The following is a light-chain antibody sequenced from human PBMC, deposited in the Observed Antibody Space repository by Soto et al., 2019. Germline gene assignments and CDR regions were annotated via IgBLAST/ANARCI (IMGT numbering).Light chain of an antibody. V-gene: IGLV1-40*01. CDR1: SSNIGAGDD. CDR3: QSYDTSLSGVI. CDR2: ADN. J-gene: IGLJ2*01. Sequence: QSVLTQTPSVSGAPGQRITMSFTGSSSNIGAGDDGHWYQQVPGAAPRLLIYADNNRPSGVPDRFSASKSGTSASLAITGLQGEDEANQYCQSYDTSLSGVIFGAGTKLTVL.